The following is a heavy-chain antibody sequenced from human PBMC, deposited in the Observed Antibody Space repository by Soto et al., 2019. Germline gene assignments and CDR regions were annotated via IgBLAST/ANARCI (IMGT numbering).Heavy chain of an antibody. Sequence: EVQLVESGGGLVQPGGSLRLSCAASGFTFNNYWMSWVRQARGKGLEWVANIKQDGSEKYYVDSVKGRFTISRDNAKNSLYLQMNSLRAEDTAVYYCAKNNRHCSSTNCFVFDYWGQETLVTVSS. D-gene: IGHD2-2*01. CDR3: AKNNRHCSSTNCFVFDY. CDR2: IKQDGSEK. CDR1: GFTFNNYW. J-gene: IGHJ4*02. V-gene: IGHV3-7*01.